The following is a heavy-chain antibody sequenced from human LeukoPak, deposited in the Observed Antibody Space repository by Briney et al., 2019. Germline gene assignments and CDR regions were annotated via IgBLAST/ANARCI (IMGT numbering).Heavy chain of an antibody. D-gene: IGHD2-8*02. CDR3: ARDPSNTPGLVPQGY. J-gene: IGHJ4*02. CDR2: INPSGGST. V-gene: IGHV1-46*01. Sequence: ASVKVSCKASGYTFTSYYMHWVRQAPGQGLEWMGIINPSGGSTSYAQKLQGRVTMTTDTSTSTAYMELRSLRSDDTAVYYCARDPSNTPGLVPQGYWGQGTLVTVSS. CDR1: GYTFTSYY.